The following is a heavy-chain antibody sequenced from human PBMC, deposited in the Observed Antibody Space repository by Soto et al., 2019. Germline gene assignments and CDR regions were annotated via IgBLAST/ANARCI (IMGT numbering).Heavy chain of an antibody. CDR2: ISGSGGGT. CDR1: GFAFSNYG. D-gene: IGHD3-10*01. V-gene: IGHV3-23*01. J-gene: IGHJ3*02. Sequence: EVQLLESGGGLVQPGGSLRLSCAASGFAFSNYGMTWVRQAPGKGLEWVSAISGSGGGTFYANPVKGRFTISRDNSKKTLYLQMNSLRAEDTAVYYRAKEWSLWDAFYIWCQGTMVSASS. CDR3: AKEWSLWDAFYI.